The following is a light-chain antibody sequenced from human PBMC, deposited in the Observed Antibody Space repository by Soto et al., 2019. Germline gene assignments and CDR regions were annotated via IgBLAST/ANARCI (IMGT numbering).Light chain of an antibody. CDR3: QQLHVYPST. Sequence: IQLTQSPSSLSASVGDRVTITCRASQDINSYLAWYQQKPGKAPDLVIYAGTSLQSGVPSRFSGSGSRTQFTLNISIQQPEDFDTYYCQQLHVYPSTFGGGTKVE. J-gene: IGKJ4*01. V-gene: IGKV1-9*01. CDR1: QDINSY. CDR2: AGT.